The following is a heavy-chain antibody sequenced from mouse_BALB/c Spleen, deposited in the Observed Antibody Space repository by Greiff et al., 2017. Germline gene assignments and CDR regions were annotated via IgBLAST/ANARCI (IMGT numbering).Heavy chain of an antibody. CDR2: IWAGGST. Sequence: QVQLKESGPGLVAPSQSLSITCTVSGFSLTSYGVHWVRQPPGKGLEWLGVIWAGGSTNYNSALMSRLSISKDNSKSQVFLKMNSLQTDDTAMYYCARERGYGAMEYWGQGTSVTVSS. CDR3: ARERGYGAMEY. J-gene: IGHJ4*01. D-gene: IGHD3-1*01. CDR1: GFSLTSYG. V-gene: IGHV2-9*02.